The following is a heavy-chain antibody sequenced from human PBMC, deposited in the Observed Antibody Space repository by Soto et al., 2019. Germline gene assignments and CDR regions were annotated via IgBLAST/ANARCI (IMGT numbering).Heavy chain of an antibody. J-gene: IGHJ6*02. CDR3: AREYTAWPLAYGLDV. CDR2: ISSRSDT. D-gene: IGHD2-2*02. Sequence: GGSLRLSCVVSGFTFSTYSINWVRQAPGKGLEWVSSISSRSDTYYADSVKGRFTISRDNAKNSVSLQMNSLRAEDTAVYYCAREYTAWPLAYGLDVWGQGTTVTVSS. CDR1: GFTFSTYS. V-gene: IGHV3-21*01.